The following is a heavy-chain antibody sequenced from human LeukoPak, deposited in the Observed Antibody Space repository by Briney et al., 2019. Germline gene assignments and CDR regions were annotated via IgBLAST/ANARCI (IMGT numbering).Heavy chain of an antibody. CDR3: AKAPTMSTVSY. CDR1: GFTFSSYA. Sequence: GGSLRLSCAASGFTFSSYAMSWVRQAPGKGLEWVSAISGSGGSTYYADSVKGRFTISRDNSKNTLYPQMNSLRAEDTAVYYCAKAPTMSTVSYWGQGTLVTVSS. D-gene: IGHD4-17*01. V-gene: IGHV3-23*01. J-gene: IGHJ4*02. CDR2: ISGSGGST.